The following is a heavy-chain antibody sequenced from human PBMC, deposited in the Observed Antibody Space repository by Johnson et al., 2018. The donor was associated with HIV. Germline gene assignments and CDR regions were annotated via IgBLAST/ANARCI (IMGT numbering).Heavy chain of an antibody. D-gene: IGHD2-15*01. Sequence: EQLVESGGGLIQPGGSLRLSCAASGFTVSSNYMSWVRQAPGKGLEWVSAISSNGGSTYYANSVKGRFTISRDNSKNTLYLQMNSLRAEDTAVYYWVTLVVAPPFDIWGQGTMVTVSS. CDR3: VTLVVAPPFDI. CDR2: ISSNGGST. V-gene: IGHV3-53*01. CDR1: GFTVSSNY. J-gene: IGHJ3*02.